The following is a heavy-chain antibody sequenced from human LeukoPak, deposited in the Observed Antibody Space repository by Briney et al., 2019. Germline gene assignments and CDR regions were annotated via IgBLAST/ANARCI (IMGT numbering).Heavy chain of an antibody. V-gene: IGHV3-73*01. D-gene: IGHD6-6*01. Sequence: QAGGSLRLSCAASGFTISGSAIPWVRQASGKGLEGVGRIRSKANNYATAYAASVTGTFTISRDDSKNTAYLQMNSLKTEDPAVYYCSSIEPPCLHYWGQGALVIVSS. J-gene: IGHJ4*02. CDR1: GFTISGSA. CDR2: IRSKANNYAT. CDR3: SSIEPPCLHY.